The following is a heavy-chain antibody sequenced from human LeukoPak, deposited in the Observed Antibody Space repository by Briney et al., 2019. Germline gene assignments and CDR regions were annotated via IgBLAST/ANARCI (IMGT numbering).Heavy chain of an antibody. Sequence: GGSLRLSCAASGFTFSSYWRSWVRQAPGKGLEWVANIKQDGSEKYYVDSVKGRFTISRDNAKNSLYLQMNSLRAEDTAGYYFARCGRYYYGMDVWGQGTTVTVSS. CDR3: ARCGRYYYGMDV. V-gene: IGHV3-7*01. CDR1: GFTFSSYW. J-gene: IGHJ6*02. CDR2: IKQDGSEK.